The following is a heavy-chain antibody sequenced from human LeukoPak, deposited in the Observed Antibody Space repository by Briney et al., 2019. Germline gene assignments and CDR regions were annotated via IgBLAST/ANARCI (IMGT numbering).Heavy chain of an antibody. Sequence: GGSLRLSCAASGFTFDDYAMHWVRQAPGKGLEWVSLISGDGGSTYYADSVKGRFTISRDNSKNSLYLQMNSLRTEDTALYYCAKDKVATIPLYYFDYWRQGTLVTVSS. V-gene: IGHV3-43*02. CDR2: ISGDGGST. CDR3: AKDKVATIPLYYFDY. D-gene: IGHD5-24*01. CDR1: GFTFDDYA. J-gene: IGHJ4*02.